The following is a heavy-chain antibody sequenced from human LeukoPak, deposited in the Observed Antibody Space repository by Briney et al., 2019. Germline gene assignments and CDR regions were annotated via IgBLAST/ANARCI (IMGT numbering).Heavy chain of an antibody. CDR2: IKQDGSDK. Sequence: GGSLRLSCAASGFTFSSYAMHWVRQAPGKGLEWVANIKQDGSDKYYVDSVKGRFTISRDNAKNSLYLQMNSLRAEDTAVYYCARVSSISSGWPNWSYYYYMDVWGKGTTVTISS. D-gene: IGHD6-19*01. CDR3: ARVSSISSGWPNWSYYYYMDV. CDR1: GFTFSSYA. V-gene: IGHV3-7*01. J-gene: IGHJ6*03.